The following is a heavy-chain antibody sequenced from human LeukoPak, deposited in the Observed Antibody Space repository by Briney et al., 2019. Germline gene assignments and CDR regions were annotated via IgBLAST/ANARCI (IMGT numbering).Heavy chain of an antibody. V-gene: IGHV3-15*01. CDR3: TTGPYDYGSGTYYH. Sequence: GGSLRLSCAASGFTFSNAWMSWVRQAPGKGPEWVGRIKSKTDGGTTDYAAPVKGRFTISRDDSKNTLYVQMNSLKTEDTAMYYCTTGPYDYGSGTYYHWGQGTLVTVSS. D-gene: IGHD3-10*01. CDR2: IKSKTDGGTT. J-gene: IGHJ4*02. CDR1: GFTFSNAW.